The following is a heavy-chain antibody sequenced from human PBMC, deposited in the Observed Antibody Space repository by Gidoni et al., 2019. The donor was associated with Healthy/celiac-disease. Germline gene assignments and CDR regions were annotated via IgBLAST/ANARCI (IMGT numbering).Heavy chain of an antibody. Sequence: QVQLQESGPGLVKPSQTLSLTCPVSGGSISSGDYYWRWIRQPPGKGLEWIGYTYYSGSTYYNPSLKSRVTISVDTSKNQFSLKLSSVTAADTAVYYCARWEGYYYYGMDVWGQGTTVTVSS. CDR3: ARWEGYYYYGMDV. V-gene: IGHV4-30-4*01. J-gene: IGHJ6*02. D-gene: IGHD1-26*01. CDR2: TYYSGST. CDR1: GGSISSGDYY.